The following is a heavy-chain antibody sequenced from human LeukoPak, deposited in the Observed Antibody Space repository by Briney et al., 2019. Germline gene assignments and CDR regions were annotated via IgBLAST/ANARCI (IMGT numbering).Heavy chain of an antibody. D-gene: IGHD3-22*01. CDR1: GFSFSSNS. CDR3: ARGSPAYYYDSSGYKDY. J-gene: IGHJ4*02. V-gene: IGHV3-69-1*01. CDR2: ISSSSYI. Sequence: PGGSLRLSCAASGFSFSSNSMSWVRQAPGKGLEWVSSISSSSYIYYADSVKGRFTISRDNAKNSLYLQMNSLRAEDTAVYYCARGSPAYYYDSSGYKDYRGQGTLVTVSS.